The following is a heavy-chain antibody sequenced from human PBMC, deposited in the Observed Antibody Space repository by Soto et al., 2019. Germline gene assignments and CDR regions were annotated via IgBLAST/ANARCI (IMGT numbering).Heavy chain of an antibody. CDR1: GGTFSSYT. J-gene: IGHJ6*02. Sequence: QVQLVQSGAEVKKPGSSVKVSCKASGGTFSSYTISWVRQAPGQGLEWMGRIIPILGIANYAQKFQGRVTITADKSTSTAYMELSSLRSEDTAVYYCARGRAGYYGMDVWGQGTTVTVSS. CDR2: IIPILGIA. D-gene: IGHD6-19*01. V-gene: IGHV1-69*02. CDR3: ARGRAGYYGMDV.